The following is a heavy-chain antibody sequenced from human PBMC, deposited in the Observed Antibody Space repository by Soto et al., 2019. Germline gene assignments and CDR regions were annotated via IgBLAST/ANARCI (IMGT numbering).Heavy chain of an antibody. J-gene: IGHJ4*02. V-gene: IGHV3-53*01. CDR1: GFTVSSNY. Sequence: GGSLRLSCAASGFTVSSNYMSWVRQAPGKGLEWVSVIYSGGSTYYADSVKGRFTISRDNSKNTLYLQMNSLRAEDTAVYYCARGTYYYDSSGYYSDYWGQGTLVTVSS. CDR3: ARGTYYYDSSGYYSDY. D-gene: IGHD3-22*01. CDR2: IYSGGST.